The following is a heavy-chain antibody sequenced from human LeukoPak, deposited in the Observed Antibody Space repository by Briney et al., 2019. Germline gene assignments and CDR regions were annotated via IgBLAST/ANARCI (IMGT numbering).Heavy chain of an antibody. CDR1: GGSISSYY. J-gene: IGHJ6*03. D-gene: IGHD2-2*01. V-gene: IGHV4-59*01. CDR2: IYYSGST. Sequence: SETLSLTCTVSGGSISSYYWSWIRQPPGKGLEWIGYIYYSGSTNYNPSLKSRVTISVDTSKNQFSLKLSSVTAADTAVYYCARDASAMGYYYYMDVWGKGTTVTVSS. CDR3: ARDASAMGYYYYMDV.